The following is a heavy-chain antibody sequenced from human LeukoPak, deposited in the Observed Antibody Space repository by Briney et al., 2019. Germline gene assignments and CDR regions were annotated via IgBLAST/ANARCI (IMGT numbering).Heavy chain of an antibody. CDR2: IYTSGST. J-gene: IGHJ4*02. V-gene: IGHV4-61*02. Sequence: SETLSLTCTVSGGSISSGSYYWSWIRQPAGKGLEWIGRIYTSGSTNYNPSLKSRVTISVDTSKNQFSLKLSSVTAADTAVYCCARGSVGYYTYYFDYWGQGTLVTVSS. D-gene: IGHD3-3*01. CDR3: ARGSVGYYTYYFDY. CDR1: GGSISSGSYY.